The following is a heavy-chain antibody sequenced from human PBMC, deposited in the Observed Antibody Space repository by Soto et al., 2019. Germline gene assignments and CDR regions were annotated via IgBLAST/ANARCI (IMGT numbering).Heavy chain of an antibody. CDR1: GFTFSTYW. Sequence: EVQLVESGGGLVQPGGSLRLSCAASGFTFSTYWMHWVRKAPGKGLVWVSGVKTDGSSTSYADSVKGRFTISRDNAKNTLYLQMNSLTAEDTAVYYCARRWSPDYWGQGTLVTVSS. J-gene: IGHJ4*02. CDR3: ARRWSPDY. D-gene: IGHD2-15*01. V-gene: IGHV3-74*01. CDR2: VKTDGSST.